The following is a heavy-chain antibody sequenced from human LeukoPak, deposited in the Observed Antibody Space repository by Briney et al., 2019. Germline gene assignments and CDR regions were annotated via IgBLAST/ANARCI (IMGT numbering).Heavy chain of an antibody. V-gene: IGHV4-38-2*02. J-gene: IGHJ5*02. CDR1: GYSISSGYY. CDR2: IYHSGST. Sequence: PSETLSLTCTVPGYSISSGYYWGWIRQPPGKGLEWIGSIYHSGSTYYNPSLKSRVTISVDTSKNQFSLKLSSVTAADTAVYYCARIAARPGWFDPWGQGTLVTVSS. D-gene: IGHD6-6*01. CDR3: ARIAARPGWFDP.